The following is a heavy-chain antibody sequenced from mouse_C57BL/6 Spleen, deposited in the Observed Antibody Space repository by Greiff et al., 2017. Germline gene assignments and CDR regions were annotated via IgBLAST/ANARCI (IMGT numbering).Heavy chain of an antibody. CDR2: IHPSDSDT. Sequence: QVQLQQPGAELVKPGASVKVSCKASGYTFTSYWMHWVKQRPGQGLEWIGRIHPSDSDTNYNQKFKGKATLTVDKSSSTAYMHLSSLTSEDSAVYYCSIYYYGSSYWCFDFWGTGTTVTVSS. CDR1: GYTFTSYW. D-gene: IGHD1-1*01. CDR3: SIYYYGSSYWCFDF. J-gene: IGHJ1*03. V-gene: IGHV1-74*01.